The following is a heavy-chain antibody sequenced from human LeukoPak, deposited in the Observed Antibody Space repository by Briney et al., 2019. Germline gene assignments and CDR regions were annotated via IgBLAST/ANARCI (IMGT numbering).Heavy chain of an antibody. J-gene: IGHJ3*02. CDR3: ARDGLPAAYDAFDI. CDR2: INHSGST. D-gene: IGHD2-2*01. V-gene: IGHV4-34*01. Sequence: SETLSLTRAVYGGSFSGYYWSWIRQPPGKGLEWIGEINHSGSTNYNPSLKSRVTISVDTSKNQFSLKLSSVTAADTAVYYCARDGLPAAYDAFDIWGQGTMVTVSS. CDR1: GGSFSGYY.